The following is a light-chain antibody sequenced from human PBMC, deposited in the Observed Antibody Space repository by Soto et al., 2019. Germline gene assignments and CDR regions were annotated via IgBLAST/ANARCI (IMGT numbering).Light chain of an antibody. CDR2: GAS. V-gene: IGKV3-20*01. CDR3: HQYGSSPAT. Sequence: SVLTQYQGTLSLSPGERPALSCRASQSVSSNYLAWYQQKPGQAPRLLIYGASNRATGIPDRFSGSGSGTDFTLTISRLEPEDFAVYYCHQYGSSPATFGQGTKVDIK. CDR1: QSVSSNY. J-gene: IGKJ1*01.